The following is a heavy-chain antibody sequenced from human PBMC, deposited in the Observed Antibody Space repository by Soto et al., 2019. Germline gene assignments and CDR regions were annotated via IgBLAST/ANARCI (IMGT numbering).Heavy chain of an antibody. CDR2: IFYSGST. J-gene: IGHJ5*02. CDR1: GGSISISRSY. CDR3: ARQPTTGDTDLWFDP. Sequence: SETLSLTCNVSGGSISISRSYWAWIRQPPGKGLEWLANIFYSGSTYYNPSLASRVTVSVDTSKNEFSLKLRSVTAADTAVYYCARQPTTGDTDLWFDPWGKGTLVTVSS. V-gene: IGHV4-39*01. D-gene: IGHD2-21*01.